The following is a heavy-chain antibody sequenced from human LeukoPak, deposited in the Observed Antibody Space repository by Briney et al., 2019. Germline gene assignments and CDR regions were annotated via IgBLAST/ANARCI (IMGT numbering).Heavy chain of an antibody. V-gene: IGHV3-7*03. CDR3: ARETLITGTFAFDI. J-gene: IGHJ3*02. CDR1: GFTFSIFW. D-gene: IGHD1-7*01. Sequence: GGSLRLSCAASGFTFSIFWMSWVRQAPGRGLEWVANIKKDGSDKSYVTSVRGRFTISRDNSKNTLYLQMHSVRDEDTPLYYFARETLITGTFAFDIWGQGTMVTVSS. CDR2: IKKDGSDK.